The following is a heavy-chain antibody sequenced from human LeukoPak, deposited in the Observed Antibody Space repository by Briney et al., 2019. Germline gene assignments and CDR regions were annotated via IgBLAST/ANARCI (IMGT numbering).Heavy chain of an antibody. V-gene: IGHV3-21*01. CDR3: ARVGSSGWYDH. J-gene: IGHJ4*02. Sequence: GGSLRLSCAASGFTFSSYSMNWVRQAPGKGLEWVSSISSSSSYIYYADSVKGRFTISRDNAKNSLYLQMNSLRAEDTAVYYCARVGSSGWYDHWGQGTLSPSPQ. D-gene: IGHD6-19*01. CDR1: GFTFSSYS. CDR2: ISSSSSYI.